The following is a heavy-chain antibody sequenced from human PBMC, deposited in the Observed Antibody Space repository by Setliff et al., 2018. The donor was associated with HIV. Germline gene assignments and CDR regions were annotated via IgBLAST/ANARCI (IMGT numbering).Heavy chain of an antibody. CDR1: GYTFTDYF. CDR2: INPKTGDT. Sequence: RASVKVSCKASGYTFTDYFMHWVRQAPGQGLEWMGRINPKTGDTKYKQKFQGRVTMTRDASINTAYMELSSLTSDDTAVYYCARGPSLTTVTTRGDYMDVWGKGTTVTVS. J-gene: IGHJ6*03. D-gene: IGHD4-17*01. CDR3: ARGPSLTTVTTRGDYMDV. V-gene: IGHV1-2*06.